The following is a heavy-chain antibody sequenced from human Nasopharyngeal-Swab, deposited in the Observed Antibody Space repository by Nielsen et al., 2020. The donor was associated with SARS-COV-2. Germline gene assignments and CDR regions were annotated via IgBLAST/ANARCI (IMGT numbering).Heavy chain of an antibody. V-gene: IGHV4-61*01. CDR3: ARRKVREAIRQESYIDY. Sequence: SETLSLTCTVSGGSVSSGSYYWSWIRQPPGKGLEWIGYIYYSGSTNYNPSLKSRVTISVDTSKNQFSLKLSSVTAAGTAVYYCARRKVREAIRQESYIDYWGQGTLVTVSS. D-gene: IGHD3-10*01. CDR1: GGSVSSGSYY. J-gene: IGHJ4*02. CDR2: IYYSGST.